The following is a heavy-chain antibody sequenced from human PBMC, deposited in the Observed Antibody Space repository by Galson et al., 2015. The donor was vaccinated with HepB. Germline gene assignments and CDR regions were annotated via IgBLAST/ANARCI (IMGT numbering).Heavy chain of an antibody. V-gene: IGHV3-48*02. CDR3: ARGSAGTVAGTGDY. CDR2: ISRTSSTI. Sequence: SLRLSCAASGFTFSNYSMNWVRQAPGKGLEWVAYISRTSSTIYYADSVKGWLTISRDNAKNSLYLQMNSLRDEDTAVYYCARGSAGTVAGTGDYWGQGTLVTVSS. J-gene: IGHJ4*02. CDR1: GFTFSNYS. D-gene: IGHD6-19*01.